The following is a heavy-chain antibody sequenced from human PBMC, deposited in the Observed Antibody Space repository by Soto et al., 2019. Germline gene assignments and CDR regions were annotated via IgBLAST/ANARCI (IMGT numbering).Heavy chain of an antibody. CDR2: MNPNSGNT. CDR3: AIVRYSNTWYYAFDF. D-gene: IGHD2-2*01. Sequence: GASVKVSCKASGYTFTSYDINWVRQATGQGLEWMGWMNPNSGNTGYAQKFQGRVTMTRNTSISTAYMELSSLRSEDTAVYYCAIVRYSNTWYYAFDFWGQGILVTVSS. CDR1: GYTFTSYD. J-gene: IGHJ4*02. V-gene: IGHV1-8*01.